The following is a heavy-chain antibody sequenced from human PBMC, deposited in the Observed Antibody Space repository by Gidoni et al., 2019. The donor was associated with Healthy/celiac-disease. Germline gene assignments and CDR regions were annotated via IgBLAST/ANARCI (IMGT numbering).Heavy chain of an antibody. CDR2: ISGSAGST. J-gene: IGHJ4*02. Sequence: EVQLLESGGGLVQPGGSLRLSCAASGFPFSNYAMSWVRQAPGKGLEWVSAISGSAGSTYYADSVKGRFTISRDNSKNTLYLQMNGLRAEDTAVYYCASSIAAAGTGWGQGTLVTVSS. V-gene: IGHV3-23*01. CDR1: GFPFSNYA. D-gene: IGHD6-13*01. CDR3: ASSIAAAGTG.